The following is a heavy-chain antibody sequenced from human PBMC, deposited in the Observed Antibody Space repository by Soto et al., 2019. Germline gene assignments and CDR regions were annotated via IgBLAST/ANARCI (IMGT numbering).Heavy chain of an antibody. CDR2: IWYDGSNK. Sequence: GGALRLSCAASGFTFSSYGMHWVRQAPGKGLEWVAVIWYDGSNKYYADSVKGRFTISRDNSKNTLYLQMNSLRAEDTAVYYCARGAYTAREAFDIWGQGTMVTVS. CDR1: GFTFSSYG. D-gene: IGHD2-2*02. J-gene: IGHJ3*02. CDR3: ARGAYTAREAFDI. V-gene: IGHV3-33*01.